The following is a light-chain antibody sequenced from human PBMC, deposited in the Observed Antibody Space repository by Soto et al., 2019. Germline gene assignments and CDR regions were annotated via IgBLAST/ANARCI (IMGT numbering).Light chain of an antibody. J-gene: IGLJ2*01. Sequence: QSALTQPASVSGSPGQSITISCTGTSSDIGSYNLVSWYQQHPDKAPKLMIYEVSKRPSGVSNRFSGSKSGNTAFLTISGLQAEDEADYYCCSYVCSGLGFFGGVTKLTVL. CDR1: SSDIGSYNL. V-gene: IGLV2-23*02. CDR3: CSYVCSGLGF. CDR2: EVS.